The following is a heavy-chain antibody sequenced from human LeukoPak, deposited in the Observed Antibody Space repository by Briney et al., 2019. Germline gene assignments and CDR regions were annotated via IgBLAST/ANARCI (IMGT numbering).Heavy chain of an antibody. CDR1: GYTFTSYG. V-gene: IGHV1-18*01. J-gene: IGHJ4*02. D-gene: IGHD3-9*01. CDR2: ISAYNGNT. Sequence: EASVKVSCKASGYTFTSYGISWVRQAPGQGLEWMGWISAYNGNTNYAQKLQGRVTMTTDTSTSTAYMELRSLRSDDTAVYYCARVELRYFDWLLRGEDYWGQGTLVTVSS. CDR3: ARVELRYFDWLLRGEDY.